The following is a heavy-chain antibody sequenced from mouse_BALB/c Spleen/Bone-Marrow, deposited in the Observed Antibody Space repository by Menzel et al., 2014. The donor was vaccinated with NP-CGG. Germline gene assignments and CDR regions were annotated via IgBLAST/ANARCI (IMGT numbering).Heavy chain of an antibody. D-gene: IGHD3-3*01. CDR1: GFNIKDIY. J-gene: IGHJ2*01. V-gene: IGHV14-3*02. CDR3: ASSGTGGYFDC. CDR2: IDPANGYT. Sequence: EVQLQQSGAELVKPGASVRLSCTASGFNIKDIYIHWMKQRPEQGLEWIGRIDPANGYTKFDPKFQDKATITADTSSNTASLQLSSLTSEDTAVYYCASSGTGGYFDCWGQGTPLTVSS.